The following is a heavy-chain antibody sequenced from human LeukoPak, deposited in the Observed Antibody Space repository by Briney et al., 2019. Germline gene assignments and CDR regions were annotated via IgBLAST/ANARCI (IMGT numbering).Heavy chain of an antibody. V-gene: IGHV4-30-2*01. CDR2: IYPRGST. J-gene: IGHJ4*02. CDR1: GGSIGSGSYS. CDR3: ARFSPRAMGNYLDF. Sequence: SETLSLTCAVSGGSIGSGSYSWSWIRQPPGKGLEWIGYIYPRGSTYYNPSLKSRVILSLDKSANQFSLNLSSVTAADTAVYYCARFSPRAMGNYLDFWGQGTLVTVSS. D-gene: IGHD7-27*01.